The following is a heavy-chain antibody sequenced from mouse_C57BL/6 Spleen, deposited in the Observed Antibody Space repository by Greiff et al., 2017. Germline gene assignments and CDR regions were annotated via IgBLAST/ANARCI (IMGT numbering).Heavy chain of an antibody. J-gene: IGHJ3*01. CDR2: IDPETGGT. Sequence: QVQLKESGAELVRPGASVTLSCKASGYTFTDYEMHWVKQTPVHGLEWIGAIDPETGGTAYNQKFKGKAILTADKSSSTAYMALRSLTSEDSAVYYCTRRLAWFAYWGQGTLVTVSA. CDR1: GYTFTDYE. CDR3: TRRLAWFAY. V-gene: IGHV1-15*01.